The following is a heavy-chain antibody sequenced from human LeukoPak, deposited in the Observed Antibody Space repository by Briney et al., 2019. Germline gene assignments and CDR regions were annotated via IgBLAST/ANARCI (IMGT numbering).Heavy chain of an antibody. Sequence: SETLSLTCTVSGGSIRSYSWSWIRQPAGKGLEWIGRMFTSGSTNSNPSLKSRVAISVGTSKKQFSLSLSSVTAADTAVYFCARDCQFYDTNGSTYSCDYMDVWGKGTTVTVSS. D-gene: IGHD2-8*01. CDR3: ARDCQFYDTNGSTYSCDYMDV. J-gene: IGHJ6*03. V-gene: IGHV4-4*07. CDR1: GGSIRSYS. CDR2: MFTSGST.